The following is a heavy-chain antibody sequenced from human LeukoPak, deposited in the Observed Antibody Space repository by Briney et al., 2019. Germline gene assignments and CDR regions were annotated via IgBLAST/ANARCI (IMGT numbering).Heavy chain of an antibody. CDR1: QFTFSTFG. J-gene: IGHJ4*02. Sequence: PGGSLRLSCAASQFTFSTFGMSWVRQAPGKGLEWVSAISGSGDKTYYADSVKGRFTISRDNSKNTLYLRMNSLRAEDAAVYYCAKRSDYGGDWKYFDYWGQGTLVTVS. D-gene: IGHD4-23*01. CDR3: AKRSDYGGDWKYFDY. CDR2: ISGSGDKT. V-gene: IGHV3-23*01.